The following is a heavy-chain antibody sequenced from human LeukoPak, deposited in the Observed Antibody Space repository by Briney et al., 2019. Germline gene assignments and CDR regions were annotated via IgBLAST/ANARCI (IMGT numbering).Heavy chain of an antibody. CDR1: GGSISSSSYY. CDR2: IYYSGST. CDR3: ARSPYMVRGLVDWFDP. V-gene: IGHV4-39*01. D-gene: IGHD3-10*01. J-gene: IGHJ5*02. Sequence: SETLSLTCTVSGGSISSSSYYWGWIRQPPGKGPEWIGSIYYSGSTYYNPSLKSRVTISVDTSKNQFSLKLSSVTAADTAVYYCARSPYMVRGLVDWFDPWGQGTLVTVSS.